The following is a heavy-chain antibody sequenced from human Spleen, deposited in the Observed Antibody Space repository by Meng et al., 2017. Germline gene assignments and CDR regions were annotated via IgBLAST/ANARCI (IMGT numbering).Heavy chain of an antibody. CDR3: ARGALAYYYDSSGYFQGYYFDY. Sequence: SETLSLTCAVYGGSFSGYYWSWIRQPPGKGLEWIGEINHSGSTNYNPSLKSRVTISVDTSKNQFSLKLSSVTAADTAVYYCARGALAYYYDSSGYFQGYYFDYWGQGTLVTVSS. V-gene: IGHV4-34*01. J-gene: IGHJ4*02. CDR1: GGSFSGYY. D-gene: IGHD3-22*01. CDR2: INHSGST.